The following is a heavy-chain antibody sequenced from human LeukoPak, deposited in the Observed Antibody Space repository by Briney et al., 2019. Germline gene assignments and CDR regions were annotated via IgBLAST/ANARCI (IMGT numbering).Heavy chain of an antibody. D-gene: IGHD6-13*01. V-gene: IGHV3-11*04. Sequence: GGSLRLSCAASGFTFSDYYMSWIRQARGKGLEWVSYISSSGSTIYYADPVKGRFTISRYNAKNSLYLQMNSLRAEDTAVYYCARVAAAGTIYYYYMDVWGKGTTVTVSS. CDR2: ISSSGSTI. CDR3: ARVAAAGTIYYYYMDV. CDR1: GFTFSDYY. J-gene: IGHJ6*03.